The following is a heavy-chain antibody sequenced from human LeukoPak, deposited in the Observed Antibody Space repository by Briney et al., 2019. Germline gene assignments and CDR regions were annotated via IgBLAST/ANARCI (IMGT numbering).Heavy chain of an antibody. CDR3: AKRGNPTVGHHYLDV. CDR1: GFTFSSSG. CDR2: IRHSDSNT. D-gene: IGHD1-1*01. V-gene: IGHV3-23*05. J-gene: IGHJ6*03. Sequence: GGSLRLSCAASGFTFSSSGMSWVRQAPGSGLEWVSSIRHSDSNTYYADSVMGRFTISRDNSKNTLYLQMNGLSAEDTAVYYCAKRGNPTVGHHYLDVWGKGTTVSVSS.